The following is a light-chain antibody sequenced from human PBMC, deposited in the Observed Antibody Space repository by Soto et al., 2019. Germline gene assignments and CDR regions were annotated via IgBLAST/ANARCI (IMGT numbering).Light chain of an antibody. V-gene: IGKV3-20*01. Sequence: EIVLTQSPATLSLSPGERATLSCRASQSVSSYLAWYQQKPGQAPMLLIYDAANRATGIPARFSGSGSGTDFTLTISRLEPEDFAVYWCQHYGNSPTFGRGTKVDIK. CDR3: QHYGNSPT. CDR2: DAA. J-gene: IGKJ4*02. CDR1: QSVSSY.